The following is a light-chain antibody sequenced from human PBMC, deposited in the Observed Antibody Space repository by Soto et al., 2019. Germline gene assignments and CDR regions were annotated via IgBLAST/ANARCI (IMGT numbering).Light chain of an antibody. CDR2: DSN. J-gene: IGLJ2*01. CDR3: GTWDNSLSAVV. Sequence: QPVLTQPPSVSAAPGQKVTISCSGSSSNIGNNYVSWYQQLPGTAPKLLIYDSNKRPSGIPDRFSGSKSGTSATLGITGLQTGDEADYYCGTWDNSLSAVVFGGGTKVTVL. CDR1: SSNIGNNY. V-gene: IGLV1-51*01.